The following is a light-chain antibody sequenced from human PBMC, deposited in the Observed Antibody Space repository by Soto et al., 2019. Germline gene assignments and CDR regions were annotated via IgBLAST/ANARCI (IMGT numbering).Light chain of an antibody. Sequence: QSALTQPPSASGSPGQSVTISCTGISSDIGGYDYVSWFQHHPGRAPKLMIYELTKRPSGVPDRFSGSRSGNTASLTVSGLQAEDEADYYCSSYAGSNNVIFGGGTKLTVL. J-gene: IGLJ2*01. V-gene: IGLV2-8*01. CDR3: SSYAGSNNVI. CDR2: ELT. CDR1: SSDIGGYDY.